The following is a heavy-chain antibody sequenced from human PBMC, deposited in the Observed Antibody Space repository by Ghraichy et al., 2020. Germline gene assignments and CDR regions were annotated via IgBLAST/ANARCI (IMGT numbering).Heavy chain of an antibody. J-gene: IGHJ4*02. CDR1: GFTFSSYS. Sequence: GGSLRLSCAASGFTFSSYSMNWVRQAPGKGLEWVSYISSSSSTIYYADSVKGRFTISRDNAKNSLYLQMNSLRDEDTAVYYCARGPGCSGGSCYDYWGQGTLVTVSS. CDR3: ARGPGCSGGSCYDY. V-gene: IGHV3-48*02. D-gene: IGHD2-15*01. CDR2: ISSSSSTI.